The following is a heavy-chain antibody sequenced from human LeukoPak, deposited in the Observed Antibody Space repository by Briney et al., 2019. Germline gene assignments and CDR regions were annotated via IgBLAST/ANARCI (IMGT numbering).Heavy chain of an antibody. J-gene: IGHJ4*02. CDR2: ISGSGGST. Sequence: HPGGSLRLSCAASGFTFSSYAMSWVRQAPGKGLEWVSAISGSGGSTYYADSVKGWFTISRDNSKNTLYLQMNSLRAEDTAVYYCAKASSSYCSSTSCYRPLDYWGQGTLVTVSS. CDR3: AKASSSYCSSTSCYRPLDY. V-gene: IGHV3-23*01. D-gene: IGHD2-2*01. CDR1: GFTFSSYA.